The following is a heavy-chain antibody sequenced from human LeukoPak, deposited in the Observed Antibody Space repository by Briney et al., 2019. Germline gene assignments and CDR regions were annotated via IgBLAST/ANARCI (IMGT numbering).Heavy chain of an antibody. J-gene: IGHJ4*02. CDR3: ARGGYSSSPH. Sequence: ASVKVSCKAAGYTFTGYYMHWVRQGPGQGLEWMGWINPNSGGTNYAQKFQGRVTMARDTSISTAYMELSRLRSDDTAVYYCARGGYSSSPHWGQGALVTVSS. CDR2: INPNSGGT. V-gene: IGHV1-2*02. D-gene: IGHD6-13*01. CDR1: GYTFTGYY.